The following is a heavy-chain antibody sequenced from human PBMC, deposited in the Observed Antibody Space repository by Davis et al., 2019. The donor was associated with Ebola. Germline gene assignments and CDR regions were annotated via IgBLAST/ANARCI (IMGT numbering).Heavy chain of an antibody. CDR1: GVSISSGAYY. D-gene: IGHD3-22*01. Sequence: PSETLSPTCTVSGVSISSGAYYWSWIRQSPGTGLEWLGYVHHTGITHYNPSLKSRLSISVDTSNNHFSLSLTSVTAADTAVYFCARDSFYTDNSGYAVAYNWFDPWGQGTQVTVSS. J-gene: IGHJ5*02. CDR3: ARDSFYTDNSGYAVAYNWFDP. V-gene: IGHV4-30-4*01. CDR2: VHHTGIT.